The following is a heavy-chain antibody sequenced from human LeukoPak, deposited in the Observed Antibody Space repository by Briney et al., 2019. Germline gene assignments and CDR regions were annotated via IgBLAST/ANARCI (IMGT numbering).Heavy chain of an antibody. Sequence: QTGGSLRLSCAASGFTFSSYSMNWVRQAPGKGLEWVSYISSSSSTIYYADSVKGRFTISRDNAKNSLYLQMNSLRAEDTAVYYCARARPFDYWGQGTLVTVSS. CDR2: ISSSSSTI. CDR3: ARARPFDY. J-gene: IGHJ4*02. CDR1: GFTFSSYS. V-gene: IGHV3-48*01.